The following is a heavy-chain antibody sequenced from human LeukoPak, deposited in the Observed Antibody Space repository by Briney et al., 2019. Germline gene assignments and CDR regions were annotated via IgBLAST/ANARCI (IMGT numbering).Heavy chain of an antibody. V-gene: IGHV1-46*01. Sequence: ASVKVSCKASGYTFTSYYMHWVRQAPGQGLEWMGIINPSGGSTSYAQKFQGRVTMARDTSTSTVYMELSSLRSEDTAVYYCARGTINWNYVVGTNYYYGMDVWGQGTTVTVSS. CDR3: ARGTINWNYVVGTNYYYGMDV. CDR1: GYTFTSYY. J-gene: IGHJ6*02. D-gene: IGHD1-7*01. CDR2: INPSGGST.